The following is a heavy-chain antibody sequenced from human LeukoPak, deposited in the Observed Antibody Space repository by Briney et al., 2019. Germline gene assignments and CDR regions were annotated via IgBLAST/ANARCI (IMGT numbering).Heavy chain of an antibody. CDR3: ARAKSVDGYLDY. CDR2: ISSSSSYI. Sequence: GGSLRLSCAASGFTFSSYAMSWVRQAPGKGLEWVSSISSSSSYIYYADSVKGRFTISRDNAKNSLYLQMNSLRAEDTAVYYCARAKSVDGYLDYWGQGTLVTVSS. V-gene: IGHV3-21*01. D-gene: IGHD5-24*01. CDR1: GFTFSSYA. J-gene: IGHJ4*02.